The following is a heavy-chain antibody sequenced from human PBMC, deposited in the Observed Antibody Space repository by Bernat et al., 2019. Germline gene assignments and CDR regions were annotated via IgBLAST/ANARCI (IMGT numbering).Heavy chain of an antibody. V-gene: IGHV3-30*18. Sequence: QAQLVESGGGVVQPGRSLRLSCAASGFTFSSYGMHWVRQAPGKGLEWVAVISYDGSNKYYADSVKGRFTISRDNSKNTLYLQMNSLRAEDTAVYYCAKDSSGWGDYFDYWGQGTLVTVSS. CDR1: GFTFSSYG. D-gene: IGHD6-19*01. CDR3: AKDSSGWGDYFDY. CDR2: ISYDGSNK. J-gene: IGHJ4*02.